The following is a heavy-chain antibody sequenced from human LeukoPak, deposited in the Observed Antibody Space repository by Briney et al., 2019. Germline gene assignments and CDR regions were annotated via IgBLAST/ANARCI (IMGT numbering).Heavy chain of an antibody. CDR3: ASGYGDYSL. CDR2: IYYSGRT. CDR1: GGSVSTYY. Sequence: SETLSLTCAVSGGSVSTYYWTWIRQPPGKGLEWIGYIYYSGRTNYNPSLKSRVTISIVTSKNQFSLKLRSVTAADTAVYYCASGYGDYSLWGQGTLVTVSS. J-gene: IGHJ4*02. V-gene: IGHV4-59*02. D-gene: IGHD4-17*01.